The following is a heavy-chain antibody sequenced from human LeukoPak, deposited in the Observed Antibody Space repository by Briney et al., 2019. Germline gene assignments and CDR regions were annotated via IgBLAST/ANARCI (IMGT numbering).Heavy chain of an antibody. CDR3: ARDRGYSSSWRGGWFDP. V-gene: IGHV4-59*01. Sequence: SETLSLTCTVSGGSISSYYWSWIRQPPGKGLEWIGYIYYIGSTNYNPSLKSRVTISVDTSKNQFSLKLSSVTAADTAVYYCARDRGYSSSWRGGWFDPWGQGTLVTVSS. D-gene: IGHD6-13*01. CDR2: IYYIGST. J-gene: IGHJ5*02. CDR1: GGSISSYY.